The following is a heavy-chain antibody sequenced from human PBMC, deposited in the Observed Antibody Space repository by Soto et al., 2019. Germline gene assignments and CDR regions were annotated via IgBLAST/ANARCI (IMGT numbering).Heavy chain of an antibody. CDR3: ARRYGPCFDY. CDR1: GGSISSSSYY. J-gene: IGHJ4*02. V-gene: IGHV4-39*01. D-gene: IGHD5-18*01. CDR2: IYYSGYT. Sequence: SETLSLTCTVSGGSISSSSYYWGWIRQPPGKGLERIGSIYYSGYTYYNPSLKSRVTISVDTSKNQFSLKLSSVTAADTAVYYCARRYGPCFDYWGQGILVTVS.